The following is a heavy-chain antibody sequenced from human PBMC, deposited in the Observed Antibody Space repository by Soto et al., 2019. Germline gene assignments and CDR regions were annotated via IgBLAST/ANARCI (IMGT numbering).Heavy chain of an antibody. CDR3: AILPGGLCHFDX. CDR1: GYSFISYW. V-gene: IGHV5-51*01. D-gene: IGHD3-16*01. CDR2: FHRGDSET. J-gene: IGHJ4*02. Sequence: GEALKISWKGSGYSFISYWIAWVRQRPGKGLEWMVIFHRGDSETRYSPSFEGQVTMSAYKSINTAYLQWSRLKASDTAMYFCAILPGGLCHFDXWGQGTRVTASX.